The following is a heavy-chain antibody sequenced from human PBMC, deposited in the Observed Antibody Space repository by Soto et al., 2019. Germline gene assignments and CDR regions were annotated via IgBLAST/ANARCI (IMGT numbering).Heavy chain of an antibody. CDR2: IRGSCGST. J-gene: IGHJ4*01. D-gene: IGHD6-13*01. Sequence: EVQLLESGGGLVQPGGSLSLSGAASGFTFSSYAMSWVRQAPGQGLQWVSAIRGSCGSTYYEDSLKCRFTISRDNSKTTLYLQMNSLRAEDTAVYYCAKDGYSSSWTDYWGHGTLVTFSS. CDR1: GFTFSSYA. CDR3: AKDGYSSSWTDY. V-gene: IGHV3-23*01.